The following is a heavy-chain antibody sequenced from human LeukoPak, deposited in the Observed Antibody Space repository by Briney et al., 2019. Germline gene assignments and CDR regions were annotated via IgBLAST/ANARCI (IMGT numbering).Heavy chain of an antibody. CDR2: IYSGGST. Sequence: GGSLRLSCAASGFTVSSNYMSWVRQAPGKGLEWVSVIYSGGSTYYADSVKGRFTISRDNSKNTLYLQMNSLRAEDTAVYYCARDPPYSSSWYYFDYWGQGTLVTVSS. CDR1: GFTVSSNY. CDR3: ARDPPYSSSWYYFDY. J-gene: IGHJ4*02. D-gene: IGHD6-13*01. V-gene: IGHV3-53*01.